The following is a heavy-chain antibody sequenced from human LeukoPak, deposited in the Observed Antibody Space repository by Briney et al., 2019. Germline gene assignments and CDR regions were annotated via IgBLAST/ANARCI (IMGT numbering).Heavy chain of an antibody. CDR3: ARDSSGRGFDP. J-gene: IGHJ5*02. CDR2: IYYSGST. CDR1: GGSISSSSYY. D-gene: IGHD6-19*01. Sequence: PWETLSLTCTVSGGSISSSSYYWGWIRQPPGKGLEWIGSIYYSGSTYYNPSLKSRVTISVDTSKNQFSLKLSSVTAADTAVYYCARDSSGRGFDPWGQGTLVTVSS. V-gene: IGHV4-39*01.